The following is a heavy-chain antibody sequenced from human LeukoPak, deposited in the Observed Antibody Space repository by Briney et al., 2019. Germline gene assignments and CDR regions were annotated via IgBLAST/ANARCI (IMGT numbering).Heavy chain of an antibody. CDR2: ISSDGTNK. CDR1: GFTFSSFG. CDR3: AKDQAAVGDYDFDY. V-gene: IGHV3-30*18. Sequence: GGSLRLSCAASGFTFSSFGMHWVRQAPGKGLDWVAVISSDGTNKHYADSVKGRFTISRDNSKNTLSLQMNSLRPEDTAVYFCAKDQAAVGDYDFDYWGQGTLVTVSP. D-gene: IGHD4-17*01. J-gene: IGHJ4*02.